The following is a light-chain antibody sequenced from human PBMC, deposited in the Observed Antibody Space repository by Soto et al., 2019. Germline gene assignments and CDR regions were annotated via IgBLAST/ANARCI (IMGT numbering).Light chain of an antibody. CDR2: GAS. CDR3: HQYNGWPRT. CDR1: QSISDT. Sequence: ERTQSPATRSVSEPGRAPLXCRASQSISDTLAWYQQKPGQAPRLLIHGASTRAPGFPARFSGGGSGTEFTLTITCLQSEDFAVYYCHQYNGWPRTFGQGTKVDIK. V-gene: IGKV3-15*01. J-gene: IGKJ1*01.